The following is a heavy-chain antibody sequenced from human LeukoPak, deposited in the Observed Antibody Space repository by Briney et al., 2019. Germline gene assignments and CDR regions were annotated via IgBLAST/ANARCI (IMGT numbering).Heavy chain of an antibody. Sequence: GGSLRLSCAASRFTFSSYSMNWVRQAPGKGLEWVSSISSSSSYIYYADSVKGRFTISRDNAKSSLYLQMNSLRAEDTAVYYCAREKVVDYPPHYYYYYGMDVWGQGTTVTVSS. CDR1: RFTFSSYS. V-gene: IGHV3-21*01. CDR3: AREKVVDYPPHYYYYYGMDV. J-gene: IGHJ6*02. CDR2: ISSSSSYI. D-gene: IGHD3/OR15-3a*01.